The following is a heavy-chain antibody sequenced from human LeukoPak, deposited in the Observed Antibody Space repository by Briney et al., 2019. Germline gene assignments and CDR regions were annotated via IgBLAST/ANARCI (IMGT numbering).Heavy chain of an antibody. D-gene: IGHD6-13*01. Sequence: PGESLRLSRAASGFTFSSYAMNWVRQAPGKGVEWVSTISGSGGYTYYADSVKGRFTISRDNFNNTLYLQMNSLRAEDTAVYYCAKGPRGGIPYYFDYWGQGTLVTVSS. J-gene: IGHJ4*02. CDR2: ISGSGGYT. CDR3: AKGPRGGIPYYFDY. V-gene: IGHV3-23*01. CDR1: GFTFSSYA.